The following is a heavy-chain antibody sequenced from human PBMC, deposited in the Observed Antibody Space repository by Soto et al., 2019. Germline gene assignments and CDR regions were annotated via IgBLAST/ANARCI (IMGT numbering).Heavy chain of an antibody. V-gene: IGHV3-21*06. CDR3: ARDGADYDVLTGYYDYYYHGMDV. J-gene: IGHJ6*02. D-gene: IGHD3-9*01. CDR2: ISTSSSAI. CDR1: GFAFRSYG. Sequence: GGSLRLSCVASGFAFRSYGMNWVRQAPGKGLEWVSSISTSSSAIYYTDSVKGRFTISRDNARNSLYLQMKSLRAEDTAVYFCARDGADYDVLTGYYDYYYHGMDVWGQGTTVTVSS.